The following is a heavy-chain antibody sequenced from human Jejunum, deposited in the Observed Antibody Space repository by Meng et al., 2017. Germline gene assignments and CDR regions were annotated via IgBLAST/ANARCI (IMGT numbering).Heavy chain of an antibody. D-gene: IGHD3-22*01. V-gene: IGHV4-39*07. CDR1: GDSISSSSYY. CDR2: IYYSGTT. CDR3: AREMTSAYFSES. Sequence: GSLRLSCTLSGDSISSSSYYWGWIRQTPGTGLEWIGSIYYSGTTYHNPPLNSRVTISVDTSKNHFSLKLNSVTAAGTTVYYCAREMTSAYFSESWGQGTLVTVSS. J-gene: IGHJ4*02.